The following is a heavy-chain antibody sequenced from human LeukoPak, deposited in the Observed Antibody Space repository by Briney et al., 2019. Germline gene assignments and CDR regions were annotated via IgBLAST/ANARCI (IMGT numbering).Heavy chain of an antibody. CDR2: ISSSSTTI. Sequence: PGGSLRLSCAASGFTFSSYSINWVRQAPGKGLEWVSYISSSSTTIYYADSVKGRFTISRDNAKNSLYLQMDSLGAEDTAAYYCALRRGGCSGGTCYQYFDYWGQGTLVTVSS. CDR3: ALRRGGCSGGTCYQYFDY. V-gene: IGHV3-48*04. D-gene: IGHD2-15*01. J-gene: IGHJ4*02. CDR1: GFTFSSYS.